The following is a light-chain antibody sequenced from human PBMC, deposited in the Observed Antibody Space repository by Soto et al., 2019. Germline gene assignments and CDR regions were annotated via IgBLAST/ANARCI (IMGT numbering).Light chain of an antibody. V-gene: IGKV3-15*01. CDR3: QQYNNWLIT. CDR2: GAS. CDR1: QSVSSN. J-gene: IGKJ5*01. Sequence: EIVMTQSPATLSVSPGERATLSCRASQSVSSNLAWYQQKPGQAPRLLIYGASTRATGIPARFSGSGSATEFTLTISSLQSEDFEVYYCQQYNNWLITFGQGTRLEIK.